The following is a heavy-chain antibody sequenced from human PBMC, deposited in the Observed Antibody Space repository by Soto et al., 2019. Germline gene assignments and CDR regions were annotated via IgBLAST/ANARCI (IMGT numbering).Heavy chain of an antibody. CDR1: GGSISSGGYS. Sequence: SETLSLTCTVSGGSISSGGYSWSWIRQHPGKGLEWIGHIFYSGSTYYNPSLKSRLIISVDTSKNQFSLKLNSVTATDTAVYYCARAGNSSGYSARFDYWGQGTLVTVSS. CDR2: IFYSGST. V-gene: IGHV4-31*03. CDR3: ARAGNSSGYSARFDY. D-gene: IGHD3-22*01. J-gene: IGHJ4*02.